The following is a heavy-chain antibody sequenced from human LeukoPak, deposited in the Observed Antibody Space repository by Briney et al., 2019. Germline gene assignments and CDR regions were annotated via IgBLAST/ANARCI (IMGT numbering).Heavy chain of an antibody. D-gene: IGHD3-22*01. CDR2: LYPGVST. CDR3: ARMKFYDSTGYSPGHYMDV. V-gene: IGHV4-4*07. J-gene: IGHJ6*03. Sequence: SETLSLTCTVSGGPIYSYYWSWIRHSAEKGLEWIGRLYPGVSTDYNPSLKSRVTMSVDTSKNQFALKLSAVTAADTAVYYCARMKFYDSTGYSPGHYMDVWGKGTTVIVSS. CDR1: GGPIYSYY.